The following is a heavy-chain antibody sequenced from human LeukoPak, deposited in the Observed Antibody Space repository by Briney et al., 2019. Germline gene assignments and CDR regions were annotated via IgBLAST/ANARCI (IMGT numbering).Heavy chain of an antibody. CDR2: IIPIFGTA. V-gene: IGHV1-69*13. J-gene: IGHJ6*02. CDR3: ARPYSSSSYYYGMDV. D-gene: IGHD6-6*01. Sequence: PVKVSCKASGGTFSSYAISWVRQAPGQGLEWMGGIIPIFGTANYAQKFQGRVTITADESTNTAHMELSSLRSEDTAVYYCARPYSSSSYYYGMDVWGQGTTVTVSS. CDR1: GGTFSSYA.